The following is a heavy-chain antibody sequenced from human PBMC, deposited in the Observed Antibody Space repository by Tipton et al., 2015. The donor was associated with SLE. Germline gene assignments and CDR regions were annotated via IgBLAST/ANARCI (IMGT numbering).Heavy chain of an antibody. CDR2: IRSKAYGGTT. CDR3: IISMAAGYYYGMDV. J-gene: IGHJ6*02. CDR1: GFTFSNYE. V-gene: IGHV3-49*04. D-gene: IGHD6-13*01. Sequence: RSLRLSCAASGFTFSNYEMNWVRQAPGKGLEWVGFIRSKAYGGTTEYAASVKGRFTISRDDSKSIAYLQMNSLKTEDTAVYYCIISMAAGYYYGMDVWGQGTTVTVSS.